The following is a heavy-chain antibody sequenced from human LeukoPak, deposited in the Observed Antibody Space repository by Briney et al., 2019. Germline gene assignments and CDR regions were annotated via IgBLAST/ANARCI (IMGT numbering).Heavy chain of an antibody. Sequence: PSETLSLTCTVSGGSISSSSYYWGWIRQPPGKGLEWIGSIYYSGSTYYNPSLKSRVTISVDTSKNQFSLKLSSVTAADTAVYYCARERIYLWFGELSDYYGMDVWGQGTTVTVSS. J-gene: IGHJ6*02. CDR3: ARERIYLWFGELSDYYGMDV. D-gene: IGHD3-10*01. CDR1: GGSISSSSYY. CDR2: IYYSGST. V-gene: IGHV4-39*07.